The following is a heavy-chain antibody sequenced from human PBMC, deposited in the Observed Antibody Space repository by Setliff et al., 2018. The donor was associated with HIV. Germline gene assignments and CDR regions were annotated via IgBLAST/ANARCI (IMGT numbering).Heavy chain of an antibody. D-gene: IGHD3-16*02. CDR1: GGSFSDYY. CDR3: ARGAREGVIVSYYYSYMDV. V-gene: IGHV4-34*01. J-gene: IGHJ6*03. Sequence: SETLSLTCAVYGGSFSDYYWNWIRQTPGKGLEWLGEIDHRGRTNYNPSLKNRVTISRDTSKNQFSLRLSSVTAADTAVYYCARGAREGVIVSYYYSYMDVWGKGTTVTVSS. CDR2: IDHRGRT.